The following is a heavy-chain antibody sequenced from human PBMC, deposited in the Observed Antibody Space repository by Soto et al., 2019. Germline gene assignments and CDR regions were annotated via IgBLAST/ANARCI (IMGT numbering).Heavy chain of an antibody. CDR3: AATLGYCSSTSCYGFDI. CDR1: GGSISSSSYY. D-gene: IGHD2-2*01. CDR2: IYYSGST. V-gene: IGHV4-39*01. J-gene: IGHJ3*02. Sequence: SETLSLTCTVSGGSISSSSYYWGWIRQPPGKGLEWIGSIYYSGSTYYNPSLKSRVTISVDTSKNQFSLKLSSVTAAETAVYYCAATLGYCSSTSCYGFDIWGQGTMGTGSS.